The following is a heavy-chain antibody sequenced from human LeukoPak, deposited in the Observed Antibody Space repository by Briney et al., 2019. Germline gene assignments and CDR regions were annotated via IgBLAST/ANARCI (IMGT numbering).Heavy chain of an antibody. V-gene: IGHV3-11*04. CDR1: GFTFSDYY. CDR2: ISSSGSTI. Sequence: GGSLRLSCAASGFTFSDYYMSWIRQAQGQGLEWVSYISSSGSTIYYADSVKGPFTIATDNAKNSLYLQMNSLRAEDTAVYYCARVRFGTYFDYWGQGTLVTVSS. D-gene: IGHD3-3*01. J-gene: IGHJ4*02. CDR3: ARVRFGTYFDY.